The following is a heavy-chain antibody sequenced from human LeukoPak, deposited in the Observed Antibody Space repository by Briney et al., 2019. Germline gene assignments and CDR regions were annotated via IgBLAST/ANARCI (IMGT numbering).Heavy chain of an antibody. V-gene: IGHV3-7*01. CDR1: GFTFTNYW. Sequence: HPGGSLKLSCAASGFTFTNYWMSWVRQAPGKGLEWVANIKQDGSEKYYVDSVVGCFTISRDNAKNSLSLQMNSLRGEDTAVYYCVRALGSSSADYWGQGTLVTVSS. CDR3: VRALGSSSADY. D-gene: IGHD6-6*01. J-gene: IGHJ4*02. CDR2: IKQDGSEK.